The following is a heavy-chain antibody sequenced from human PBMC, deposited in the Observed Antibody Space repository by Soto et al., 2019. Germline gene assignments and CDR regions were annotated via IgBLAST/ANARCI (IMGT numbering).Heavy chain of an antibody. CDR2: IYYSGST. CDR3: ATEGDGYKVFDY. D-gene: IGHD5-12*01. Sequence: KTSETLSLTCTVSGGSISSSSYYWGWIRQPPGKGLEWIGSIYYSGSTYYNPSLKSRVTISVDTSKNQFSLKLSSVTAADTAVYYCATEGDGYKVFDYWGQGTLVTVSS. J-gene: IGHJ4*02. CDR1: GGSISSSSYY. V-gene: IGHV4-39*01.